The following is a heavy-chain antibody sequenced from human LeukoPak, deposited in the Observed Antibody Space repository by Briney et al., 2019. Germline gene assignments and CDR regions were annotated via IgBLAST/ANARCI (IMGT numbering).Heavy chain of an antibody. D-gene: IGHD3-22*01. CDR3: AKIVVAQSLRDY. V-gene: IGHV3-30*18. J-gene: IGHJ4*02. Sequence: GGSLRLSCAASGFTFSSYGMHWVRQAPGKGLEWVAVISYDGSNKYYADSVKGRFTISRDNSKNTLYLQMNSLRAEDTAVYYCAKIVVAQSLRDYWGQGTLVTVSS. CDR2: ISYDGSNK. CDR1: GFTFSSYG.